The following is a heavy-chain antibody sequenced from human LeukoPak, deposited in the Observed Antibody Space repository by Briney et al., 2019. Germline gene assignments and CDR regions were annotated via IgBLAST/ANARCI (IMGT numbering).Heavy chain of an antibody. V-gene: IGHV3-7*01. J-gene: IGHJ6*03. CDR1: GFTFSSYW. Sequence: GGSLRVSCAASGFTFSSYWMSWVRQAAGKGLKWVANIKQDGSEKYYVDFVKGRFSISRDNAKKSLYLQMNSLRAEDTAVYYCARDARDYDILTGYMDVWGKGTTVTVSS. CDR3: ARDARDYDILTGYMDV. D-gene: IGHD3-9*01. CDR2: IKQDGSEK.